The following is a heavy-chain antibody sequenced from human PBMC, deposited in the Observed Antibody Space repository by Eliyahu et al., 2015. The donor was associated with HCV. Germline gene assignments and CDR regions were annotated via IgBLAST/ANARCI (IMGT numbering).Heavy chain of an antibody. CDR3: ARRNGSGSYLSRTWDY. Sequence: ASVRVSCKASGYTFASYDINWVRQVPGQGLEWMGWMNPNSGNTGYSQKFQGRIIMTRNTSISTAYMELSSLSSEDTALYYCARRNGSGSYLSRTWDYWGQGTLVTVSS. CDR1: GYTFASYD. J-gene: IGHJ4*02. CDR2: MNPNSGNT. V-gene: IGHV1-8*01. D-gene: IGHD3-10*01.